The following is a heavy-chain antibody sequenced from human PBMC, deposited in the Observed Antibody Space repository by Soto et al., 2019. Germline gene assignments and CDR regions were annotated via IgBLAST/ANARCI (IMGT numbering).Heavy chain of an antibody. CDR2: ISSSSSTI. CDR1: GFTFSSYS. J-gene: IGHJ3*02. Sequence: GGSLRLSCAASGFTFSSYSMNWVRQAPGKGLEWVSYISSSSSTIYYADSVKGRFTISRDNAKNPLYLQMNSLRDEDTAVYYCARDRLGYSGYGFPEAFDIWGQGTMVTVSS. V-gene: IGHV3-48*02. CDR3: ARDRLGYSGYGFPEAFDI. D-gene: IGHD5-12*01.